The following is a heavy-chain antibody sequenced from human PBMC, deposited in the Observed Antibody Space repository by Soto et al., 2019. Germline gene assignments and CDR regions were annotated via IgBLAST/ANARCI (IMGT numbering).Heavy chain of an antibody. CDR3: ARDNTYYYDSSGYYSEYFQH. J-gene: IGHJ1*01. D-gene: IGHD3-22*01. CDR1: GFTFSSYG. V-gene: IGHV3-33*01. Sequence: QVQLVESGGGVVQPGRSLRLSCAASGFTFSSYGMHWVRQAPGKGLEWVAVIWYDGSNKYYADSVKGRFTISRDNSKNTLYLQMNSLRAEDTAVYYCARDNTYYYDSSGYYSEYFQHWGQGTLVTVSS. CDR2: IWYDGSNK.